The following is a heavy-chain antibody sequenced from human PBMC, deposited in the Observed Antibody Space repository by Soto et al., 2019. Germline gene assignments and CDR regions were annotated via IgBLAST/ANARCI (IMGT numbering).Heavy chain of an antibody. CDR3: ARHCTNGVCYDAFDI. Sequence: SETLSLTCTVSGGSISSSSYYWCWIRQPPGKGLEWIGSIYYSGSTYYNPSLKSRVTISVDTSKNQFSLKLSSVTAADTAVYYCARHCTNGVCYDAFDIWGQGTMVTVSS. D-gene: IGHD2-8*01. CDR2: IYYSGST. J-gene: IGHJ3*02. CDR1: GGSISSSSYY. V-gene: IGHV4-39*01.